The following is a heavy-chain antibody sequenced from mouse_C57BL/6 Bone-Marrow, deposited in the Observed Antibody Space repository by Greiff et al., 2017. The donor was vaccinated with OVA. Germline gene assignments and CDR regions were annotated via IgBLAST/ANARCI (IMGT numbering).Heavy chain of an antibody. Sequence: EVKLVESGGGLVQPGGSMKLSCAASGFTFSDAWMDWVRQSPEQGLEWVAEIRNKANNHATYYAESVKGRFTISRDASTSCVYMQMNSVRAEDTGSYYCAGYEDGRCAYWGQGTLVTVSA. CDR2: IRNKANNHAT. CDR1: GFTFSDAW. J-gene: IGHJ3*01. V-gene: IGHV6-6*01. D-gene: IGHD2-3*01. CDR3: AGYEDGRCAY.